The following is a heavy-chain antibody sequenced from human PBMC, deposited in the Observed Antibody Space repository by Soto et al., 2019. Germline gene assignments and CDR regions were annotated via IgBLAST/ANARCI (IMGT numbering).Heavy chain of an antibody. D-gene: IGHD5-12*01. V-gene: IGHV4-39*01. CDR2: IYYSGST. Sequence: SETLSLTCTVAGGSISSSSYYWGWIRQPPGKGLEWIGSIYYSGSTYYNPSLKSRVTISVDTSKNQFSLKLSSVTAADTAVYYCARGLYSGYENWGQGTLVTVSS. CDR3: ARGLYSGYEN. J-gene: IGHJ4*02. CDR1: GGSISSSSYY.